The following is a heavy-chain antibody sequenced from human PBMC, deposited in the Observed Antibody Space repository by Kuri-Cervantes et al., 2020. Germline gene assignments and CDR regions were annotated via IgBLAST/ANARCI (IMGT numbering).Heavy chain of an antibody. V-gene: IGHV4-61*01. CDR1: GGSVSSGSYY. D-gene: IGHD5-24*01. CDR3: ARDLGYNSKLFDY. Sequence: SETLSLTCTVSGGSVSSGSYYWSWIRQPPGKGLEWIGYIYYSGSTNYNPSLKSRVTISVDTSKNQFSLKLSSVTAADTAVYYCARDLGYNSKLFDYWGQGTLVTVSS. J-gene: IGHJ4*02. CDR2: IYYSGST.